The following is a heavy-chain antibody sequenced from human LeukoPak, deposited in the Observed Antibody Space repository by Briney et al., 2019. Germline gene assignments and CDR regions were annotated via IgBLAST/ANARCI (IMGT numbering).Heavy chain of an antibody. CDR1: GGSISTYY. J-gene: IGHJ6*03. CDR3: ARGMVNYYDSSGYYDYYYMDV. V-gene: IGHV4-39*07. CDR2: IYYSGST. D-gene: IGHD3-22*01. Sequence: NPSETLSLTCTVSGGSISTYYWGWIRQPPGKGLEWIGSIYYSGSTYYNPSLKSRVTISVDTSKNQFSLKLSSVTAADTAVYYCARGMVNYYDSSGYYDYYYMDVWGKGTTVTVSS.